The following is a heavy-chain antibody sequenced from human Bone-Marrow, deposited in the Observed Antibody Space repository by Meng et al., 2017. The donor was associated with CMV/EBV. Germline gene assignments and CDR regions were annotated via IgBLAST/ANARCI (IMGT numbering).Heavy chain of an antibody. CDR1: GFTFSSYA. CDR2: ISGSGGST. D-gene: IGHD4-17*01. J-gene: IGHJ4*02. Sequence: GGSLRLSCAASGFTFSSYAMSWVRQAPGKGLEWVSAISGSGGSTYYADSVKGRFTISRDNSKNTVYLQMNSLGAEDTAVYYCAAKMHGDYAFEYWGQGSLVTVSS. CDR3: AAKMHGDYAFEY. V-gene: IGHV3-23*01.